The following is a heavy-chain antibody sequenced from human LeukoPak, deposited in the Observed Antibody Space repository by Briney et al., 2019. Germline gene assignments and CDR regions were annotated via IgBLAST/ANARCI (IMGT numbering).Heavy chain of an antibody. J-gene: IGHJ4*02. CDR1: GYSISSGYY. CDR3: ATLPDPRRGYFGY. CDR2: IYYSGST. V-gene: IGHV4-61*01. Sequence: SETLSLTCTVSGYSISSGYYWGWIRQPPGKGLEWIGYIYYSGSTNYNPSLKSRVTISVDTSKNQFSLKLSSVTAADTAVYYCATLPDPRRGYFGYWGQGTLVTVSS. D-gene: IGHD1-26*01.